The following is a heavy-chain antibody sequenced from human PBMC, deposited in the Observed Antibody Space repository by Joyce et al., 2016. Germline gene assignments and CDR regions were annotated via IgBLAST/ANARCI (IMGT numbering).Heavy chain of an antibody. CDR3: TRDPQNILSLFAKAVAPLTTGQSGLGAFDI. Sequence: EVQLVESGGGLVQPGGSLRLSCAASGFTFNSYWMHWVRKVPGKGLVWVSHINSDGSKTNYADSVKGRFTISRDNAKNTLYLQMSSLRAEDTAVYYCTRDPQNILSLFAKAVAPLTTGQSGLGAFDIWGQGTMVTVSS. J-gene: IGHJ3*02. D-gene: IGHD6-19*01. V-gene: IGHV3-74*01. CDR1: GFTFNSYW. CDR2: INSDGSKT.